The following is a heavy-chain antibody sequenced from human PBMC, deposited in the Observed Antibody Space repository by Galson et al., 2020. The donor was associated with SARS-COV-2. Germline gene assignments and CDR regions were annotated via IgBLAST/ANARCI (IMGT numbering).Heavy chain of an antibody. V-gene: IGHV2-70*11. CDR1: GFSLSTSGMC. D-gene: IGHD3-22*01. J-gene: IGHJ4*02. Sequence: ESGPTLVKPTQTLTLTCTFSGFSLSTSGMCVSWIRQPPGKALEWLARIDWEDDKYYSTSLKTRLTISKDTSKNQVVLTMTNMDPVDTATYYCARTSRDSSGYSTLGYWGQGTLVTVSS. CDR3: ARTSRDSSGYSTLGY. CDR2: IDWEDDK.